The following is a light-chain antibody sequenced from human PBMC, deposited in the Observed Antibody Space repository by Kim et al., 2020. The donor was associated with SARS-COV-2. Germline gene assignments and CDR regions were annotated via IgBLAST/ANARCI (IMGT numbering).Light chain of an antibody. J-gene: IGLJ2*01. CDR1: SSDVGGYNY. V-gene: IGLV2-14*01. Sequence: GQSITISCTGSSSDVGGYNYVSWYQQHPGKAPTLMISEVSNRPSGVSDRFSGSKSGNTASLIISGLQAEDEADYYCSSYTGSTTLVFGGGTQLTVL. CDR2: EVS. CDR3: SSYTGSTTLV.